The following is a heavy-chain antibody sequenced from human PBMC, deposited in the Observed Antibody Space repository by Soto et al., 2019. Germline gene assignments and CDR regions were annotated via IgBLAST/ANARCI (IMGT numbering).Heavy chain of an antibody. CDR2: IGGSGYST. Sequence: GGSLRLSCAASGFTFSNYAMSWVRQAPGKGLEWVSGIGGSGYSTNYADSVKGRFTISRDNSKITLYLQVNSLTAEDTAVYYCAKGLTGFLGGYWYSLDSWGRGTLVTVSS. CDR1: GFTFSNYA. J-gene: IGHJ4*02. V-gene: IGHV3-23*01. D-gene: IGHD6-25*01. CDR3: AKGLTGFLGGYWYSLDS.